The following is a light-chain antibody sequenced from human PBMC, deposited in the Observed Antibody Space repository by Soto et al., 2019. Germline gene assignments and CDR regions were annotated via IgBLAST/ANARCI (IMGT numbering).Light chain of an antibody. CDR2: DAS. V-gene: IGKV3-11*01. J-gene: IGKJ1*01. Sequence: EIVLTQSPATLSLSPGERATLSCRASQSVSSYLAWYQQKPGQAPRLLIYDASNRATGIPARLSGSGSGTNFTRTIRSLEPADFAVYYCQQRSNWPRTFDQGNKVQIK. CDR3: QQRSNWPRT. CDR1: QSVSSY.